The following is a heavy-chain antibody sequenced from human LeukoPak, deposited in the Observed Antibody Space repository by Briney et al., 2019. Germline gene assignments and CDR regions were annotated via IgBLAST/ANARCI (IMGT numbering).Heavy chain of an antibody. CDR2: ISGSGGGT. Sequence: SGGSLRLSCAASGFTFSNYAMTWVRQAPGKGLEWVSEISGSGGGTYYGDSVKGRFTISRDNSKNTLYLQMNSLRVEDTATYYCAKDVLNYDFWSALDVWGKGTTVTVSS. D-gene: IGHD3-3*01. CDR1: GFTFSNYA. CDR3: AKDVLNYDFWSALDV. V-gene: IGHV3-23*01. J-gene: IGHJ6*04.